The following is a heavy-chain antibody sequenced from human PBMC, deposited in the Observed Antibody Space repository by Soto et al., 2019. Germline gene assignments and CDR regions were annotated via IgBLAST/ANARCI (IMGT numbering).Heavy chain of an antibody. V-gene: IGHV3-23*01. CDR2: ISGSGGST. Sequence: EVQLLESGGGLVQPGGSLRLSCAASGFTFSSYAMSWVRQAPGKGLEWVSAISGSGGSTYYADSVKGRFTISRDNAKNTLYQQMSSLRAEDTAVYYCAKDRMGGTNAHYYYYYMDGWGKGTTGTVSS. D-gene: IGHD1-1*01. CDR3: AKDRMGGTNAHYYYYYMDG. CDR1: GFTFSSYA. J-gene: IGHJ6*03.